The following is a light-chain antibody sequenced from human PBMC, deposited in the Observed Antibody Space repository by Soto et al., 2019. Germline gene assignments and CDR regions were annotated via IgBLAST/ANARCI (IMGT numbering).Light chain of an antibody. CDR1: STDLGSYNF. CDR2: EVS. J-gene: IGLJ1*01. CDR3: SSYTKTPTAYV. V-gene: IGLV2-14*01. Sequence: QSALTQPASVSGSPGQSITISFTGSSTDLGSYNFVSWYQQHPGKAPRLVIYEVSGRPSGVSVRFSGSKSGNTASLTISGLQADDEGDYYCSSYTKTPTAYVFGTGTKLTVL.